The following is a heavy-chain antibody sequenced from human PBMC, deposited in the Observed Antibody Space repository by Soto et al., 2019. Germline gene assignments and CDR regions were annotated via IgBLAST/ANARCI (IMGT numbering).Heavy chain of an antibody. D-gene: IGHD2-2*01. CDR3: ARDVIAPAAWYDSNYILTY. CDR1: GYTFTSYG. V-gene: IGHV1-18*01. J-gene: IGHJ4*02. Sequence: ASVKVSCKASGYTFTSYGISWVRQAPGQGLEWMGWISAYNGNTNYAQKLQGRVTMTTDTSTSTAYMELRSLRSDDTAVYYCARDVIAPAAWYDSNYILTYWGQGTLVTVSS. CDR2: ISAYNGNT.